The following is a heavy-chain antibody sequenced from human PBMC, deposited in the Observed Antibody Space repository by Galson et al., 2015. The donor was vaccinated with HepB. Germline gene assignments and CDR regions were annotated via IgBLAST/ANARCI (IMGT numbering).Heavy chain of an antibody. J-gene: IGHJ5*02. CDR3: ARGVLKVVVANWFDP. CDR1: GFTFRYYR. CDR2: IKEDGSAK. V-gene: IGHV3-7*03. Sequence: SLRLSCAASGFTFRYYRMTWVRQLPGKGLQWVANIKEDGSAKYYVDSVKGRFTISRDNTKNSLYLQMNSLRVEDTAVYYCARGVLKVVVANWFDPWGQGTLVTVSS. D-gene: IGHD2-21*01.